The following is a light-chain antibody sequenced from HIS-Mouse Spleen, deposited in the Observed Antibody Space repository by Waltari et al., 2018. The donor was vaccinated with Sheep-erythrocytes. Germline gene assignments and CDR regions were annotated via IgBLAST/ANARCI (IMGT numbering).Light chain of an antibody. CDR3: MIWHSSAWV. V-gene: IGLV5-45*03. CDR1: RGINVGTYR. CDR2: YKSDSDK. Sequence: QAVLTQPSSLSASPGASASLTCTLRRGINVGTYRIYWYQQKPGSPPQYLLRYKSDSDKQQGSGVPSRFSGSKDASANAGILLISGLQSEDEADYYCMIWHSSAWVFGGGTK. J-gene: IGLJ3*02.